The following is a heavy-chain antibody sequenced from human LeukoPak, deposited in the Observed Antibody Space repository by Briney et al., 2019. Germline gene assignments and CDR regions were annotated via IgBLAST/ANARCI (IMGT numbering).Heavy chain of an antibody. V-gene: IGHV4-4*07. J-gene: IGHJ4*02. D-gene: IGHD3-3*01. Sequence: SETLSLTCTVSGGSIRSYYWSWVRQPAGKGLEWIGRIYTSGNTNYNPSLKGRVTMSVDTSKNQFSLKLSSVTAADTAVYYCARSGPLRVDFWSGTPESSQIAYWGQGTLVTVSS. CDR3: ARSGPLRVDFWSGTPESSQIAY. CDR2: IYTSGNT. CDR1: GGSIRSYY.